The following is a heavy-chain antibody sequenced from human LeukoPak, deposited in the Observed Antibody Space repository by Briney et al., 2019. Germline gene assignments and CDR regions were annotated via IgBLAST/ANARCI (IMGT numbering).Heavy chain of an antibody. Sequence: PGGSLRLSCAASGFTFSSYSMNWVRQAPGKGLEWVAVISYDGSNKYYADSVKGRFTISRDNSKNTLYLQMNSLRAEDTAVYYCARAGSTFDAFDIWGQGTMVTVSS. CDR2: ISYDGSNK. D-gene: IGHD2-15*01. CDR1: GFTFSSYS. J-gene: IGHJ3*02. CDR3: ARAGSTFDAFDI. V-gene: IGHV3-30*03.